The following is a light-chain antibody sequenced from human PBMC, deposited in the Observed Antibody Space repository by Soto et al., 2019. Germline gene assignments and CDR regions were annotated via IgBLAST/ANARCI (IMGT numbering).Light chain of an antibody. V-gene: IGKV3D-20*02. CDR3: QQRSNWPRT. CDR1: QSLSSSY. CDR2: GAS. J-gene: IGKJ2*01. Sequence: EIVLTQSPGTLSLSPGERATLSCRASQSLSSSYLAWYQQKPGQAPRLLMYGASSRATGIPDRFSGSGSGTDFTLTISRLEPEDFAVYYCQQRSNWPRTFGQGTKLEIK.